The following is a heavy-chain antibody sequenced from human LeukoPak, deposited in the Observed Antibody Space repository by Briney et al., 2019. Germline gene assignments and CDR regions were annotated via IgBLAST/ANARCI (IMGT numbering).Heavy chain of an antibody. J-gene: IGHJ4*02. CDR2: FDPEDGET. V-gene: IGHV1-24*01. CDR3: ATRDYSNYGLFSYVFDY. Sequence: ASVKVSCKVSGYTLTELSMHWVRQAPGKGLEWMGGFDPEDGETIYAQKFQGRVTMTEDTSTDTAYMELSSLRSEDTAVYFCATRDYSNYGLFSYVFDYWGQGTLVTVSS. D-gene: IGHD4-11*01. CDR1: GYTLTELS.